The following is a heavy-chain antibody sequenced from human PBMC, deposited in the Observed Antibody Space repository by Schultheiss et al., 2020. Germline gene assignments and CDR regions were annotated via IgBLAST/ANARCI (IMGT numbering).Heavy chain of an antibody. J-gene: IGHJ5*02. CDR2: IYYSGST. CDR3: ARGIYSSSALWFDP. Sequence: SETLSLTCTVSGGSISSGGYYWSWIRQHPGKGLEWIGYIYYSGSTYYNPSLKSRVTISVDTSKNQFSLKLSSVTAADTAVYYCARGIYSSSALWFDPWGQGTLVTVSS. D-gene: IGHD6-6*01. CDR1: GGSISSGGYY. V-gene: IGHV4-31*03.